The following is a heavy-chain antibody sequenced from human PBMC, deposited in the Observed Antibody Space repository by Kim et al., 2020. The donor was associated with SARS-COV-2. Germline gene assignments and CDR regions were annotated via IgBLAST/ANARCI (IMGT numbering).Heavy chain of an antibody. J-gene: IGHJ4*02. Sequence: GGSLRLSCAASGFIFSHYNMKWVRQAPGKGLEWVSSITSSSTYIYYTDSVKGRFTISRDNADNSLFLQMNSLRAEDTAVYYCARSNIDATASPADCWGQGTLVTVSS. V-gene: IGHV3-21*01. CDR2: ITSSSTYI. D-gene: IGHD5-12*01. CDR3: ARSNIDATASPADC. CDR1: GFIFSHYN.